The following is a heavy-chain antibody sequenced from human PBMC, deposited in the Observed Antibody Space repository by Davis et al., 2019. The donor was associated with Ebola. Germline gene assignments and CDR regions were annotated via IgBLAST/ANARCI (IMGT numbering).Heavy chain of an antibody. J-gene: IGHJ3*02. V-gene: IGHV4-39*01. CDR3: ARLWIVATKKAGAFDI. Sequence: PSETLSLTCTVSGGSISSSSYYWGWIRQPPGKGLEWIGSIYYSGSTYYNPSLKSRVTISVDTSKNQFSLKLSSVTAADTAVYYCARLWIVATKKAGAFDIWGQGTMVTVSS. CDR2: IYYSGST. D-gene: IGHD5-12*01. CDR1: GGSISSSSYY.